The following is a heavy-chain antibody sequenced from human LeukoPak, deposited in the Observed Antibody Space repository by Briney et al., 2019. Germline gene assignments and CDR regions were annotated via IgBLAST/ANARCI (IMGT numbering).Heavy chain of an antibody. CDR1: GFTFRSYA. CDR2: ISYDGSNK. Sequence: GRSLRLSCAASGFTFRSYAIHWVRQAPGKGLEWVALISYDGSNKYYADSVKGRFTISRDNSKNTLYLQMNSLRAEDTAVYYCARDPAPEWLAYYFDYWGQGTLVTVSS. D-gene: IGHD3-3*01. CDR3: ARDPAPEWLAYYFDY. J-gene: IGHJ4*02. V-gene: IGHV3-30-3*01.